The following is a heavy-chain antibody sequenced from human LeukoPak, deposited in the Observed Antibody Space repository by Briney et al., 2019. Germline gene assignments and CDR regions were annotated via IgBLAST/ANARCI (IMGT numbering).Heavy chain of an antibody. Sequence: GGSLRLSCAASSRFTFSNYAMHWVRQAPGKGPEWMAVISYDGSNKYYADSVKGRFTISRDNSKNTLYLQMNSLRAEDTAVYYCARSQLGLDYWGQGTLVTVSS. V-gene: IGHV3-30*04. D-gene: IGHD5-18*01. CDR2: ISYDGSNK. CDR3: ARSQLGLDY. J-gene: IGHJ4*02. CDR1: RFTFSNYA.